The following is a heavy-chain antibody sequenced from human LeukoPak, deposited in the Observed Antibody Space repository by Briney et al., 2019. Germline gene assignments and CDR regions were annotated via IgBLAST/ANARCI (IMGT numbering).Heavy chain of an antibody. CDR2: IIPIRDMA. CDR1: GGTFSSYA. Sequence: GASVKVSCKASGGTFSSYAISWVRQAPGQGLEWMGRIIPIRDMANNAQKFQGRVTITTDESTSTACMELSSLRSEDTAVYYCARPRRQFNWNYFDYYMDVWGKGTTVTVSS. CDR3: ARPRRQFNWNYFDYYMDV. V-gene: IGHV1-69*04. D-gene: IGHD1-7*01. J-gene: IGHJ6*03.